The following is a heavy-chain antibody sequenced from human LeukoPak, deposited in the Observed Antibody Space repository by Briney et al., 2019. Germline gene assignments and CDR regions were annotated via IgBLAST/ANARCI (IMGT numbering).Heavy chain of an antibody. CDR2: ITISGHTK. J-gene: IGHJ5*02. CDR1: GFTVSSNY. Sequence: GGSLRLSCAASGFTVSSNYMNWVRQAPGKGLEWIADITISGHTKNYADSVKGRFTISRDNARTSLYLQMNSLRVEDTGVYYCARGDPHADLWGQGTLVTVSS. CDR3: ARGDPHADL. V-gene: IGHV3-48*04.